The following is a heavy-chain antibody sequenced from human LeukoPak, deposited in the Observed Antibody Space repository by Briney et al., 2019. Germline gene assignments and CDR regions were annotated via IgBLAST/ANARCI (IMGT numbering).Heavy chain of an antibody. Sequence: DPSETLSLTCAVYGGSFSGYYWSWIRQPPGKGLEWIGEINHSGSTNYNPSLKSRVTISVDTSKNQFSLKLSSVTAADTAVYYCARHPYYYGSGSYFDYWGQGTLVTVSS. V-gene: IGHV4-34*01. CDR3: ARHPYYYGSGSYFDY. CDR2: INHSGST. D-gene: IGHD3-10*01. CDR1: GGSFSGYY. J-gene: IGHJ4*02.